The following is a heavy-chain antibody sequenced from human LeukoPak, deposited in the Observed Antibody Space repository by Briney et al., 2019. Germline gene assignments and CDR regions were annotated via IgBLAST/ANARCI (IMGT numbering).Heavy chain of an antibody. CDR2: IYTSVST. J-gene: IGHJ6*02. D-gene: IGHD1-1*01. Sequence: SETLSLTCTVSGGSISSYYWSWIRQPAGKGLEWIGRIYTSVSTNYNPSLKSRLTMSADTSKSQFSLKLSSVTATDTAVYYCARETKFYYVMDVWGQGTTVTVSS. V-gene: IGHV4-4*07. CDR3: ARETKFYYVMDV. CDR1: GGSISSYY.